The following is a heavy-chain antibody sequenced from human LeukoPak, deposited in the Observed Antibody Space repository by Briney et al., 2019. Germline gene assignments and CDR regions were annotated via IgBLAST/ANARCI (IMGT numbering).Heavy chain of an antibody. Sequence: PGGSLRLSCAAFGFTFSNAWMSWVRQAPGKGLEWVGRIKSKTDGGTTDYAAPVEGRFTISRDDSKNTLYLQMNSLKTEDTAVYYCTTDLYDFWSGYSDYWGQGTLVTVSS. CDR1: GFTFSNAW. CDR2: IKSKTDGGTT. CDR3: TTDLYDFWSGYSDY. D-gene: IGHD3-3*01. V-gene: IGHV3-15*01. J-gene: IGHJ4*02.